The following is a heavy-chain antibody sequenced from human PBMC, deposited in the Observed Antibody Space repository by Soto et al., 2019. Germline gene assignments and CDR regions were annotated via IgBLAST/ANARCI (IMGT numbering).Heavy chain of an antibody. Sequence: PGESLKISCTGSGYSFSNYWIGWVRQMPGKGLEWMGIIYPGDSDPRYSPSFPGQVTVSVDESISTAYLQWSSLKTSDTAIYYCARAQGVPAAPYYFDYWGQGTLVTVSS. CDR2: IYPGDSDP. CDR1: GYSFSNYW. V-gene: IGHV5-51*01. J-gene: IGHJ4*01. CDR3: ARAQGVPAAPYYFDY. D-gene: IGHD2-2*01.